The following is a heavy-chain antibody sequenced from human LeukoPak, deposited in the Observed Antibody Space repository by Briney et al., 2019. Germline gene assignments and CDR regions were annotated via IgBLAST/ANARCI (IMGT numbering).Heavy chain of an antibody. CDR3: AKGDTAMDT. D-gene: IGHD5-18*01. V-gene: IGHV3-23*01. J-gene: IGHJ4*02. CDR2: ISGSGGTT. CDR1: GFTFSAYA. Sequence: GGSLRLSCEASGFTFSAYAMAWVRQAPGKGLEWVSSISGSGGTTYYTDSVKGRFTISRDNSKNTLFLQMNSLRAEDTAVYYCAKGDTAMDTRGQGALVTVSS.